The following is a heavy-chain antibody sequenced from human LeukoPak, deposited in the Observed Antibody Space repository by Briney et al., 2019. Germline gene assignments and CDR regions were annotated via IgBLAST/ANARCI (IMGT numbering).Heavy chain of an antibody. Sequence: ASVKVSCKASGYTFTSYGISWVRQAPGQGLEWMGWISAYNGNTNYAQKLQGRVTITTDTSTSTAYMELRSLRSDDTAVYYCARDPWFYCSGGSCFGYWGQGTLVTVSS. J-gene: IGHJ4*02. CDR3: ARDPWFYCSGGSCFGY. V-gene: IGHV1-18*01. CDR2: ISAYNGNT. CDR1: GYTFTSYG. D-gene: IGHD2-15*01.